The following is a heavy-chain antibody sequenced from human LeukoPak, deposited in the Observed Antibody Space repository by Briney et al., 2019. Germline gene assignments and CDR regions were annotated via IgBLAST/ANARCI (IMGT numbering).Heavy chain of an antibody. D-gene: IGHD3-9*01. CDR2: INPDGNDR. CDR3: ARHLDWAFDF. Sequence: GGSLRLSCVVSGFSFGTYWMTWGRQAPGKGLEWVANINPDGNDRYYADSVRGRFIISRDNAKNSVYLQMNSLRAEDTGVYYCARHLDWAFDFWGQGTMVSVSS. CDR1: GFSFGTYW. V-gene: IGHV3-7*01. J-gene: IGHJ3*01.